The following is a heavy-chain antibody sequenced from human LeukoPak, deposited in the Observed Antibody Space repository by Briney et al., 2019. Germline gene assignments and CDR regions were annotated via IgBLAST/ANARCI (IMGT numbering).Heavy chain of an antibody. V-gene: IGHV1-2*06. Sequence: ASVKVSCKASGYTFTGYYMHWVRQAPGQGLEWMGRINPNSGGTNYAQKFQGRVTMTRDTSISTAYMELSRLRSGDTAVYYCARDRGQWLVIDYWGQGTLVTVSS. CDR1: GYTFTGYY. CDR2: INPNSGGT. J-gene: IGHJ4*02. CDR3: ARDRGQWLVIDY. D-gene: IGHD6-19*01.